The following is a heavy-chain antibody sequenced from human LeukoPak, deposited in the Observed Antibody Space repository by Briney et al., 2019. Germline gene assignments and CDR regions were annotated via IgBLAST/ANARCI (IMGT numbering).Heavy chain of an antibody. D-gene: IGHD3-22*01. Sequence: KTSETLSLTCTVSGGSIRSSSYNWGWIRQPPGKGLEWIGSIHYTGTTFYNPSLKSRVTISVDTSKNQFSLKLRSVTAADTAVYFCARGPYSYDSSGAFDIWGQGTMVTVSS. CDR2: IHYTGTT. V-gene: IGHV4-39*07. CDR3: ARGPYSYDSSGAFDI. J-gene: IGHJ3*02. CDR1: GGSIRSSSYN.